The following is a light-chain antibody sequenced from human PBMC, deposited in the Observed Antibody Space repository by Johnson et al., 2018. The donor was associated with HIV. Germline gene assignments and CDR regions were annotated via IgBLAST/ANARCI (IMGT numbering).Light chain of an antibody. CDR3: GTWDSSLSGV. V-gene: IGLV1-51*02. CDR2: ENN. CDR1: SSNIGNNY. Sequence: HSVLTQPPSVSAAPGQKVTISCSGSSSNIGNNYVSWYQQLPGTAPKLLIYENNKRPSGIPDRFSGSKSGTSATLGITGLQTGDEADYYCGTWDSSLSGVFGTGTNVTVL. J-gene: IGLJ1*01.